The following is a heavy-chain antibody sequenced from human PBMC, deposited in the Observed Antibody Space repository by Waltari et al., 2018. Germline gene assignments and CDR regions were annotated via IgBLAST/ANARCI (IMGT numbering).Heavy chain of an antibody. Sequence: VQLVESGGGVVQPGRSLRLSCAASGFTFSSYGMHWVRQAPGKGLEWVAVIWYDGSNKYYADSVKGRFTISRDNSKNTLYLQMNSLRAEDTAMYYCAKDKRLDDYYFDYWGQGTLVTVSS. CDR2: IWYDGSNK. CDR1: GFTFSSYG. V-gene: IGHV3-30*18. J-gene: IGHJ4*02. D-gene: IGHD6-25*01. CDR3: AKDKRLDDYYFDY.